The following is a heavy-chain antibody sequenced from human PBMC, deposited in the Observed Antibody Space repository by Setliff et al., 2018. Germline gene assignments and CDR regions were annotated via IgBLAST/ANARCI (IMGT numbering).Heavy chain of an antibody. V-gene: IGHV3-23*01. CDR3: AKHGAYNDFLTGYIFYYDMDV. Sequence: GGSLRLSCAASGFTFSSSAMAWVRQAPGKGLEWVSAISSTITSTYYADSVKGRFTISRDNSKNTLYLQMNSLRAEDTAVYYCAKHGAYNDFLTGYIFYYDMDVWGQGTTVTVSS. CDR1: GFTFSSSA. J-gene: IGHJ6*02. CDR2: ISSTITST. D-gene: IGHD3-9*01.